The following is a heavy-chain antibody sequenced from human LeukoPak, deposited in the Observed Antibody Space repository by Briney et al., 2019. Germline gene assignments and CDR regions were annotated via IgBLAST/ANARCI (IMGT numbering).Heavy chain of an antibody. Sequence: SETLSLTCAVSGGPISSGGYSWSWIRQLPGKGLEWIGYIYHSGSTYYNPSLKSRVTISVDRSKNQFSLKLSSVTAADTAVYYCARVNYYGSGSSGGLDYWGQGTLVTVSS. CDR1: GGPISSGGYS. CDR3: ARVNYYGSGSSGGLDY. V-gene: IGHV4-30-2*01. D-gene: IGHD3-10*01. J-gene: IGHJ4*02. CDR2: IYHSGST.